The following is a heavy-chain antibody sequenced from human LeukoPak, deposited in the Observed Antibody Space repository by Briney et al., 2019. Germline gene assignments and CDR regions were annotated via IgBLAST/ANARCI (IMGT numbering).Heavy chain of an antibody. J-gene: IGHJ4*02. V-gene: IGHV3-33*08. D-gene: IGHD3-22*01. CDR1: GFIFSSYG. CDR2: IWYDGSNK. CDR3: ARDNDDSSALDY. Sequence: GGSLRLSCAASGFIFSSYGMHWVRQAPGKGLEWVAVIWYDGSNKYYADSVKGRFTISRDNSKNTLYLQMNSLRAEDTAVYYCARDNDDSSALDYWGQGTLVTVSS.